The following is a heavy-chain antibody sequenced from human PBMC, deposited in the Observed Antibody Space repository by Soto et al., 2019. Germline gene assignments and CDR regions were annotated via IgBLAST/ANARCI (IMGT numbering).Heavy chain of an antibody. CDR1: GGTFSSYT. D-gene: IGHD6-6*01. CDR3: ARDPGGVSSSSAFDI. Sequence: ASVKVSCKASGGTFSSYTISWVRQAPGQGLEWMGRIIPILGIANYAQKFQGRVTITADKSTSTAYMELSSLRSEDTAVYYCARDPGGVSSSSAFDIWGQGTMVTVSS. J-gene: IGHJ3*02. CDR2: IIPILGIA. V-gene: IGHV1-69*04.